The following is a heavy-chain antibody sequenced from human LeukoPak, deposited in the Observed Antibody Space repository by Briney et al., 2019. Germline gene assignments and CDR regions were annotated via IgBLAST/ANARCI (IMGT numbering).Heavy chain of an antibody. CDR2: INPNSGGT. CDR3: ARFGYCSSTSCSHNFDY. D-gene: IGHD2-2*01. J-gene: IGHJ4*02. CDR1: GYTFTGYY. V-gene: IGHV1-2*02. Sequence: ASVKVSCKASGYTFTGYYMHWVRQAPEQGLEWMGWINPNSGGTNYAQKFQGRVTMTRDTSISTAYMELSRLRSDDTAVYYCARFGYCSSTSCSHNFDYWGQGTLVTVSS.